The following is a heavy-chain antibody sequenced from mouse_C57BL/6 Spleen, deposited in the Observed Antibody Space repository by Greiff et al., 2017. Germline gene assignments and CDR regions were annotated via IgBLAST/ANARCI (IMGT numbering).Heavy chain of an antibody. Sequence: QVQLQQPGAELVKPGASVKMSCKASGYTFTSYWITWVKQRPGQGLEWIGDIYPGSGSTNYNEKFKSKATLTVDTSSSTAYMQLSSLTSEDSAVYDCARAYYDYDRFMDYWGQGTSVTVSS. CDR2: IYPGSGST. CDR3: ARAYYDYDRFMDY. J-gene: IGHJ4*01. D-gene: IGHD2-4*01. CDR1: GYTFTSYW. V-gene: IGHV1-55*01.